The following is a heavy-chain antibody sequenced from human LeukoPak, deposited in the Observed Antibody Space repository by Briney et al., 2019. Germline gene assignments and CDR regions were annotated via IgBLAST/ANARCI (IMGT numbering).Heavy chain of an antibody. V-gene: IGHV3-23*01. CDR1: GFTFSSYA. CDR2: ISGSGGST. J-gene: IGHJ4*02. Sequence: GGSLRPSCAASGFTFSSYAMSWVRQAPGKGLEWVSAISGSGGSTYYADSVKGRFTISRDNSKNTLYLQMNSLRAEDTAVYYCATDDSSGYFYLFDYWGQGTLVTVSS. D-gene: IGHD3-22*01. CDR3: ATDDSSGYFYLFDY.